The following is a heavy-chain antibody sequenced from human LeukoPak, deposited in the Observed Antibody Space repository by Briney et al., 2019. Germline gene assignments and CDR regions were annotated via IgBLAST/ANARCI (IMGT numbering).Heavy chain of an antibody. V-gene: IGHV3-9*01. D-gene: IGHD1-26*01. CDR2: ISWNSGTI. J-gene: IGHJ4*02. CDR3: AKAGSGSYLYYFDY. Sequence: GGSLRLSCAASGFTFGDYAMHWVRQAPGKGLEWVSGISWNSGTIGYADSVKGRFTISRDNAKNSLYLQMNSLRAEDTALYYCAKAGSGSYLYYFDYWGQGTLVTVSS. CDR1: GFTFGDYA.